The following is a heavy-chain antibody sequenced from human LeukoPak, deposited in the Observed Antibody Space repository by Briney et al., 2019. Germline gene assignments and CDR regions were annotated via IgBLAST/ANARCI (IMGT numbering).Heavy chain of an antibody. J-gene: IGHJ4*02. V-gene: IGHV1-18*04. Sequence: ASVKVSCKASGYTFTGYYMHWVRQAPGQGLEWMGWISAYNGNTNYAQKLQGRVTMTTDTSTSTAYMELRSLRSDDTAVYYCAREIEMATKDFDYWGQGTLVTVSS. CDR2: ISAYNGNT. D-gene: IGHD5-24*01. CDR1: GYTFTGYY. CDR3: AREIEMATKDFDY.